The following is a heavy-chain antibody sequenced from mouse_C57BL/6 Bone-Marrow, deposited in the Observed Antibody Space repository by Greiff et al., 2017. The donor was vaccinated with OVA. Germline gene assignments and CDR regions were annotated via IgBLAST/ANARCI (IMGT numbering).Heavy chain of an antibody. J-gene: IGHJ3*01. Sequence: VQLQQSGAELVRPGTSVKVSCKASGYAFTNYLIEWVKQRPGQGLEWIGVINPGSGGTNYNEKFKGKATLTADKSSSTAYMQLSSLTSEDSAVYFCARFGITTALPFAYWGQGTLVTVSA. CDR1: GYAFTNYL. CDR2: INPGSGGT. CDR3: ARFGITTALPFAY. D-gene: IGHD1-2*01. V-gene: IGHV1-54*01.